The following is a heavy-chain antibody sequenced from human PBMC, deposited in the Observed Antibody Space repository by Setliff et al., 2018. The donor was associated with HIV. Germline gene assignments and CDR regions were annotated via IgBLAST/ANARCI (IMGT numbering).Heavy chain of an antibody. J-gene: IGHJ4*02. D-gene: IGHD3-10*01. Sequence: PGGSLRLSCAVSGFTFISYGMYWVRQAPGKELEWIGRIKSKTDGGTTDYAAPVKGRFTISRDDSKSTLYLQLTTLRIEDTGFYFCTREIRDGYPRSSNWGQGTLVTVSS. CDR3: TREIRDGYPRSSN. CDR1: GFTFISYG. CDR2: IKSKTDGGTT. V-gene: IGHV3-15*01.